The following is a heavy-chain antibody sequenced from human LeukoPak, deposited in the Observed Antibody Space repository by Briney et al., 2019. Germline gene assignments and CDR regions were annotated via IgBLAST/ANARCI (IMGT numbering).Heavy chain of an antibody. CDR1: GGSFSGYY. V-gene: IGHV4-34*01. CDR3: ARDGADFWSGYYTPWYFDY. CDR2: INHSGST. J-gene: IGHJ4*02. D-gene: IGHD3-3*01. Sequence: SETLSLTCAFYGGSFSGYYWSWIRQPPARGLEWIGEINHSGSTNYNPSLKSRVTISVDTSKNQFSLKLSSVTAADTAVYYCARDGADFWSGYYTPWYFDYWGQGTLVTVSS.